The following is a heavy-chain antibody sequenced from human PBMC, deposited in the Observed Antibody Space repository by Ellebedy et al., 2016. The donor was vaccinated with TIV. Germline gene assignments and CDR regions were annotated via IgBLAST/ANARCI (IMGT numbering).Heavy chain of an antibody. CDR1: GVSSSSRNYY. CDR2: IYYSGST. D-gene: IGHD6-13*01. J-gene: IGHJ4*02. Sequence: SETLSLTCNVSGVSSSSRNYYWGWVRQPPGKGLEWVGSIYYSGSTYYNPSLKSRLTISADTSKNQFSLRLSSVTAADTAVYFCVLDAAVDTFENWGQGTLVTVSS. V-gene: IGHV4-39*01. CDR3: VLDAAVDTFEN.